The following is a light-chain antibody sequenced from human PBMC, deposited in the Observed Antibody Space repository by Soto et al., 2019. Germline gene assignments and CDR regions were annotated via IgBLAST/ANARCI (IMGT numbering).Light chain of an antibody. CDR2: SAS. CDR3: QKYDSAPRT. V-gene: IGKV1-27*01. J-gene: IGKJ1*01. CDR1: QGINNY. Sequence: DIQMTQSPSSLSASVGDSVTITCRASQGINNYLAWYQQKPGKVPVLLIYSASTLKPGIPSRFSGSGAGTDFTRTISRLQPEDFATYYCQKYDSAPRTFGQGTKGDIK.